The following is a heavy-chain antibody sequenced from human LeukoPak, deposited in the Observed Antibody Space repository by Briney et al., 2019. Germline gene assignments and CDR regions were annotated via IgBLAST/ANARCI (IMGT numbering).Heavy chain of an antibody. Sequence: PSETLSLTCTVSGGSISSGNYYWSWICQHPGKGLEWIGYIHHSGSTYYNPSLKSRVIISVDTSKNQFSLKLNSVTAADTAVYYCASYGSGSYRFDPWGQGTLVTVSS. J-gene: IGHJ5*02. CDR1: GGSISSGNYY. CDR3: ASYGSGSYRFDP. D-gene: IGHD3-10*01. CDR2: IHHSGST. V-gene: IGHV4-31*03.